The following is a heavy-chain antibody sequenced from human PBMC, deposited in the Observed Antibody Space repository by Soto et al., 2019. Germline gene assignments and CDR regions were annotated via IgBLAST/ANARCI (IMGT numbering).Heavy chain of an antibody. J-gene: IGHJ3*02. V-gene: IGHV3-23*01. Sequence: EVQLLESGGGLVQPGGSLRLSCAASGFTFSSYAMSWVRQAPGKGLEWVSAISGSGGSTYYADSVKGRFTISRGNSKNTLYLQMNSLRAEDTAVYYCAKGASGWYRAGDAFDIWGQGTMVTVSS. CDR3: AKGASGWYRAGDAFDI. CDR2: ISGSGGST. D-gene: IGHD6-19*01. CDR1: GFTFSSYA.